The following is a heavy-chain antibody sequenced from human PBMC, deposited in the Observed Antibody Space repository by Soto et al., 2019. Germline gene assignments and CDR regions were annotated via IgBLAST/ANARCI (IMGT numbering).Heavy chain of an antibody. J-gene: IGHJ4*02. CDR3: ARQRTSVVTQAYFDV. V-gene: IGHV4-59*05. CDR2: IYYSGST. Sequence: SETLSLTCTVSGGSISSYYWSWIRQPAGKGLEWIGRIYYSGSTYNNPSLRSRVSMSIDTSKDQFSLKLKSVTAADTALYFCARQRTSVVTQAYFDVWGPGSLVTVSS. D-gene: IGHD2-21*02. CDR1: GGSISSYY.